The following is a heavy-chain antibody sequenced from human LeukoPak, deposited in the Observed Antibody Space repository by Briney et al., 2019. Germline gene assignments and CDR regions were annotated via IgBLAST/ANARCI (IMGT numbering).Heavy chain of an antibody. V-gene: IGHV3-23*01. J-gene: IGHJ4*02. D-gene: IGHD6-13*01. CDR2: ISGSGGST. CDR3: ATSPGSSWYGTPVDY. CDR1: GFTFRSYA. Sequence: SGGSLRLSCVATGFTFRSYAMSWVRQAPGKGLEWVSAISGSGGSTYYADSVKGRFTISRDNSKNTLYLQMNSLRAEDTAVYYCATSPGSSWYGTPVDYWGQGTLVTVSS.